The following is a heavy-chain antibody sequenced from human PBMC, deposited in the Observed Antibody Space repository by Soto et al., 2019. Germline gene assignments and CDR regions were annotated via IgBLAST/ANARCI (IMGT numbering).Heavy chain of an antibody. V-gene: IGHV3-13*01. J-gene: IGHJ5*02. Sequence: GGSLRLSCAASVFTFSSYDMHWVRQATGKGLEWVSAIGTAGDTYYPGSVKGRFTISRENAKNSLYLQMNSLRAKYTAVYYCARAHSSSWSYSNNWFDPWGQGTLVTVSS. CDR1: VFTFSSYD. CDR3: ARAHSSSWSYSNNWFDP. CDR2: IGTAGDT. D-gene: IGHD6-13*01.